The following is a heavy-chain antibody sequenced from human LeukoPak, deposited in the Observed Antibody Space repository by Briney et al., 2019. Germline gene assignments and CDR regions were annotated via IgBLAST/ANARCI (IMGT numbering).Heavy chain of an antibody. V-gene: IGHV3-23*01. Sequence: PGGSLRLSCAASGFTFSSYAMSWVRQAPGKGLEWVSAISGSGGSTYYADSVKGRFTISRDNSKNTLYLQMNSLRAEDTAVYYCAKDEREVGYYGSGSYLYLRAYFDCWGQGTLVTVSS. J-gene: IGHJ4*02. D-gene: IGHD3-10*01. CDR3: AKDEREVGYYGSGSYLYLRAYFDC. CDR1: GFTFSSYA. CDR2: ISGSGGST.